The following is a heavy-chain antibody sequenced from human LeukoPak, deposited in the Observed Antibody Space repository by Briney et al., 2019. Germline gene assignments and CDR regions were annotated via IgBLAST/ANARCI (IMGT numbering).Heavy chain of an antibody. CDR3: ARDLGAVAGIFDY. Sequence: GGSLRLSCAASGFTFSSYAMHWVRQAPGKGLEWVAVIPYDGSNKYYADSVKGRFTISRDNSKNTLYLQMNSLRAEDTAVYYCARDLGAVAGIFDYWGQGTLVTVSS. V-gene: IGHV3-30-3*01. CDR1: GFTFSSYA. J-gene: IGHJ4*02. D-gene: IGHD6-19*01. CDR2: IPYDGSNK.